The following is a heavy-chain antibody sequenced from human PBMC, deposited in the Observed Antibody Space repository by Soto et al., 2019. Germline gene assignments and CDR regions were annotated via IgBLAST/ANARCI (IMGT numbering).Heavy chain of an antibody. J-gene: IGHJ6*02. CDR2: ISYDGSNK. V-gene: IGHV3-30*18. CDR3: AKDNPYYGMDV. CDR1: GFTFSSYG. Sequence: PGGSLGLSCAASGFTFSSYGMHWVRQAPGKGLEWVAVISYDGSNKYYADSVKGRFTISRDNSKNTLYLQMNSLRAEDTAVYYCAKDNPYYGMDVWGQGTTVTVSS.